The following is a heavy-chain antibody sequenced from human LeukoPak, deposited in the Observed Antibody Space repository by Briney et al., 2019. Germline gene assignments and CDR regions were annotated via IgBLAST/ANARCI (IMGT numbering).Heavy chain of an antibody. CDR3: ARSGYYSSDAFDI. Sequence: SETLSLTCTVSGGSISSYYWSWIRQPPGKGLEWVGYIYYSGSTNYNPSLKSRVTISVDTSKNQFSLKLSSVTAADTAAYYCARSGYYSSDAFDIWGQGTMVTVSS. CDR1: GGSISSYY. D-gene: IGHD3-22*01. CDR2: IYYSGST. V-gene: IGHV4-59*01. J-gene: IGHJ3*02.